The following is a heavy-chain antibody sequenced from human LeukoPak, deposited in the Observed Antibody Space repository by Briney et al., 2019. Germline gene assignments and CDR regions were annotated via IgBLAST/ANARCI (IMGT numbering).Heavy chain of an antibody. V-gene: IGHV3-21*01. Sequence: PGGSLRLSCEASGFSSSAHTMNWVRQAPGKGLERVSSIDRSSSYIYYADSMKGRFSISRDNAKNSLYLQMSSLRAEDTAVYYCAREGQGAWYWFDLWGQGTLVTVSS. CDR1: GFSSSAHT. D-gene: IGHD6-19*01. CDR3: AREGQGAWYWFDL. CDR2: IDRSSSYI. J-gene: IGHJ5*02.